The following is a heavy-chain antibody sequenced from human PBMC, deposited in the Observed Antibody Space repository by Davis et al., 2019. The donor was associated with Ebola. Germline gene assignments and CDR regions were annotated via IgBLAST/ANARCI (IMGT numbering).Heavy chain of an antibody. J-gene: IGHJ3*02. CDR1: GFTFRSYG. CDR3: ARDAHDYDAFDI. Sequence: PGGSLRLSCAASGFTFRSYGIHWVRQAPGKGLEWVAVIWYDGSKKYYADSVKGRFTISRDNSKNNLYLQMNSLRAEDTAVYYCARDAHDYDAFDIWGQGTMVTVSS. V-gene: IGHV3-33*01. CDR2: IWYDGSKK. D-gene: IGHD5-12*01.